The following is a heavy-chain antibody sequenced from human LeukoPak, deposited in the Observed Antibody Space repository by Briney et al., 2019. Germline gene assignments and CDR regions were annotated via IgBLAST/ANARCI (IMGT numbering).Heavy chain of an antibody. CDR3: ARGDIAAAGAPLGY. Sequence: KSSETLSLTCTVSGGSISSYYWSWIRQPAEKGREWIGRIYTSGSTNYNPSLKSRVTMSVDTSKNQFSLKLSSVTAADTAVYYCARGDIAAAGAPLGYWGQGTLVTVSS. J-gene: IGHJ4*02. CDR1: GGSISSYY. D-gene: IGHD6-13*01. CDR2: IYTSGST. V-gene: IGHV4-4*07.